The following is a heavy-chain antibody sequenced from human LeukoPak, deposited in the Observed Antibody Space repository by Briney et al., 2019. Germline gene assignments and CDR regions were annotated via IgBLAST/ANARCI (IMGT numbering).Heavy chain of an antibody. J-gene: IGHJ5*02. V-gene: IGHV1-69*13. CDR1: GGTFSSYA. Sequence: GASVKVSCKASGGTFSSYAISWVRQAPGQGLEWMGGIIPIFGTANYAQKFQGRVTITADESTGTAYMELSSLRSEDTAVYYCARAIAAAAVWFDPWGQGTLVTVSS. CDR2: IIPIFGTA. CDR3: ARAIAAAAVWFDP. D-gene: IGHD6-13*01.